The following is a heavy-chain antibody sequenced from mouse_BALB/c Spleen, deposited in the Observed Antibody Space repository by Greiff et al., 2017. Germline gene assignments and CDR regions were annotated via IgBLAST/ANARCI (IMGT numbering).Heavy chain of an antibody. CDR3: ARQENWALYYYAMDY. Sequence: VQLQQSGAELVKPGASVKLSCTASGFNIKDTYMHWVKQRPEQGLEWIGRIDPANGNTKYDPKFQGKATITADTSSNTAYLQLSSLTSEDTADYYCARQENWALYYYAMDYWGQGTSVTVSS. CDR2: IDPANGNT. D-gene: IGHD4-1*01. CDR1: GFNIKDTY. J-gene: IGHJ4*01. V-gene: IGHV14-3*02.